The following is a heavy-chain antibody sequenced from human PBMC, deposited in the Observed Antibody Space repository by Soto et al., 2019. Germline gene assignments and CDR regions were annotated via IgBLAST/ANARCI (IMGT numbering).Heavy chain of an antibody. D-gene: IGHD3-16*01. V-gene: IGHV4-34*01. Sequence: SETLSLTCAVYGGSFSGYYWSWIRQPPGKGLEWIGEINHSGSTNYNPSLKSRVTISVDTSKNQFSLNLSSVTAADTAVYYCARRGAGDDKAYYFDYWGQGALVTVSS. CDR2: INHSGST. CDR3: ARRGAGDDKAYYFDY. CDR1: GGSFSGYY. J-gene: IGHJ4*02.